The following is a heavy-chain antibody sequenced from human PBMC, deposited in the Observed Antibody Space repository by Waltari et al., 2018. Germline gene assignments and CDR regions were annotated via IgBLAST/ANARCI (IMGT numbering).Heavy chain of an antibody. CDR2: IYTSGST. V-gene: IGHV4-4*07. CDR3: ARDPKQQLGDYYYMDV. CDR1: GGSISSYH. Sequence: QVQLQESGPGLVKPSETLSPTCTVSGGSISSYHWSWNRQPAGKGLEWIGRIYTSGSTNYNPSLKSRVTMSVDTSKNQFSLKLSSVTAADTAVYYCARDPKQQLGDYYYMDVWGKGTTVTVSS. J-gene: IGHJ6*03. D-gene: IGHD6-13*01.